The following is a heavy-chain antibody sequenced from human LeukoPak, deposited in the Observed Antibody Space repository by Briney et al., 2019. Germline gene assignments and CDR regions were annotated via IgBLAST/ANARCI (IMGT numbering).Heavy chain of an antibody. CDR1: GFTFSRYS. J-gene: IGHJ4*02. CDR3: ARDLEWLLSYFDY. V-gene: IGHV3-48*01. D-gene: IGHD3-3*01. Sequence: GGSLRLSCAASGFTFSRYSMNWVRQAPGKGLEWVSYISSSSSTIYYADSVKGRFTISRDNAKNSLYLQMNSLRAEDTAVYYCARDLEWLLSYFDYWGQGTLVTVSS. CDR2: ISSSSSTI.